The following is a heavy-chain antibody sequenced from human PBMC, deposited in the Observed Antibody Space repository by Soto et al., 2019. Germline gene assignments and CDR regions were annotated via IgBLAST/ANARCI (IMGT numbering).Heavy chain of an antibody. CDR2: ISAYNGNT. V-gene: IGHV1-18*01. J-gene: IGHJ4*02. CDR3: ARGHDYDYVWGNYGGGSTFDY. CDR1: GYTFTSYG. Sequence: QVQLVQSGAEVKKPGASVKVSCKASGYTFTSYGISWARQAPGQGLEWMGWISAYNGNTNYAQKLQGRVTMTTDTSTSTAYMELRSLRSDDTAVYYCARGHDYDYVWGNYGGGSTFDYWGQGTLVTVSS. D-gene: IGHD3-16*01.